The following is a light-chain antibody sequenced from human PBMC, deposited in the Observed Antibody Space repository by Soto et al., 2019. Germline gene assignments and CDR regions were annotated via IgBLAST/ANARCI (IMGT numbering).Light chain of an antibody. CDR2: DAS. CDR1: QSVSSY. V-gene: IGKV3-11*01. CDR3: QQRSNRPPVFT. J-gene: IGKJ3*01. Sequence: EIVLTQSPATLSLSPGERATLSCRASQSVSSYLAWYQQKAGQAPRLLIYDASNRATGIPARFSGSGSGTDFNLTISSLEPEDFAVYSSQQRSNRPPVFTFGPGTKVDIK.